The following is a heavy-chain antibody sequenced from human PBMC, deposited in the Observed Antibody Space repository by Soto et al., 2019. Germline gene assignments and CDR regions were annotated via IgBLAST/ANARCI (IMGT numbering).Heavy chain of an antibody. V-gene: IGHV4-28*01. CDR3: ARIVAPGTQWWFDP. CDR1: DSSVSSSYW. CDR2: ISYTGDT. D-gene: IGHD1-1*01. J-gene: IGHJ5*02. Sequence: HVQLQESGPGLVKPSDTLSLTCAVSDSSVSSSYWWGWIRQPPGKGLEWVGYISYTGDTYSNPSLKRRVSMSVDTSKNHFSLKLDSVTAIGTATYYCARIVAPGTQWWFDPLGQGTLVTVSS.